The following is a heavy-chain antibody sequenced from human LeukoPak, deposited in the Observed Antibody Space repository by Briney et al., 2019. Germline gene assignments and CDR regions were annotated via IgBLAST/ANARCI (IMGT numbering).Heavy chain of an antibody. CDR2: FDPEDGET. D-gene: IGHD3-10*01. CDR3: ATAVYVHMVRRVTLQAVDY. J-gene: IGHJ4*02. CDR1: GYTLTELS. V-gene: IGHV1-24*01. Sequence: ASVKGSCKVSGYTLTELSMHWVRQAPGKGLEWMGGFDPEDGETIYAQKFQGRVTMTEDTSTDTAYMELSSLRSEDTAVYYCATAVYVHMVRRVTLQAVDYWGQGTLVTVS.